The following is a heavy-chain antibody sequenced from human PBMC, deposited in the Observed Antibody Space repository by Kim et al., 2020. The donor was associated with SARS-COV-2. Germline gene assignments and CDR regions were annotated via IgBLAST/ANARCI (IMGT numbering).Heavy chain of an antibody. V-gene: IGHV1-46*01. CDR3: ARDLVYYFDY. D-gene: IGHD6-6*01. Sequence: STSYAKKFQGRVTMTRDTSTSTVYMELSSLRSEDTAAYYCARDLVYYFDYWGQGTLVTVSS. J-gene: IGHJ4*02. CDR2: ST.